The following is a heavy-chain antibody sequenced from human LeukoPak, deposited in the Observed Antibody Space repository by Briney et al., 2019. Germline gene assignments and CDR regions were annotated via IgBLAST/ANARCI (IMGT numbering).Heavy chain of an antibody. CDR2: INFDGSDT. V-gene: IGHV3-74*01. CDR3: ARDRSLWNYVPDPFDY. CDR1: GFTFSSYY. D-gene: IGHD1-7*01. Sequence: GGSLRLSCAASGFTFSSYYMHWVRQVPGKGLVWVSRINFDGSDTIYADSVKGRFTISRDNAKNTLYLQMNSLRAEDAAVYYCARDRSLWNYVPDPFDYWGQGTLVTVSS. J-gene: IGHJ4*02.